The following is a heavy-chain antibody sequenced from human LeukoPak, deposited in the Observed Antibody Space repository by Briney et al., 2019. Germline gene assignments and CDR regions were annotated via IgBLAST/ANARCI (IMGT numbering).Heavy chain of an antibody. CDR2: FDPEDGET. CDR3: ATSLGVVAAAAYYYYGMDV. Sequence: ASVKVSCKVSGYTLTELSMHWMRQAPGKGLEWMGGFDPEDGETIYAQKFQGRVTMTEDTSTDTAYMELSSLRSEDTAVYYCATSLGVVAAAAYYYYGMDVWGKGTTVTVSS. V-gene: IGHV1-24*01. D-gene: IGHD6-13*01. CDR1: GYTLTELS. J-gene: IGHJ6*04.